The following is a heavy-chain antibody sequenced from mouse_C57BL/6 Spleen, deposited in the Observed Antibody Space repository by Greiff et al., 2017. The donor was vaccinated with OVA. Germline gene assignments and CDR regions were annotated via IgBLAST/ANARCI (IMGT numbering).Heavy chain of an antibody. J-gene: IGHJ4*01. D-gene: IGHD2-5*01. Sequence: QVQLKESGPELVKPGASVKISCKASGYSFTSYYIHWVKQRPGQGLEWIGWIYPGSGNTKYNEKFKGKATLTADTSSSTAYMQLSSLTSEDSAVYYCARSPIYYSNYDYYAMDYWGQGTSVTVSS. CDR1: GYSFTSYY. V-gene: IGHV1-66*01. CDR3: ARSPIYYSNYDYYAMDY. CDR2: IYPGSGNT.